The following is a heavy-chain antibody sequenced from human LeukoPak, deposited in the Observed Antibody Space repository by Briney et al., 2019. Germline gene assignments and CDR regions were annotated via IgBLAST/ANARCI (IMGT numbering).Heavy chain of an antibody. D-gene: IGHD6-13*01. CDR2: ISADGRDK. CDR1: GFSFSDYA. Sequence: PGGSLRLSCVASGFSFSDYAMHWVRQAPGKGLEWVAVISADGRDKDYIDSVRGRFTISRDNYKTTVFLQMHSLEVEDTAVYYCATPLTSKWSSSWYSGHFDYWGQGALVTVPS. J-gene: IGHJ4*02. CDR3: ATPLTSKWSSSWYSGHFDY. V-gene: IGHV3-30*04.